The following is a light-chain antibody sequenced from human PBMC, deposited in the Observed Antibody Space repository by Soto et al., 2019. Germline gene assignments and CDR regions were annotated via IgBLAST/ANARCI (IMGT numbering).Light chain of an antibody. CDR1: QSVTIK. V-gene: IGKV3-15*01. CDR3: QQYNNWPPIP. J-gene: IGKJ5*01. Sequence: IVMTQSPATLSVSPGERATLSCRSSQSVTIKLAWYQQKPGQPPRLLIYDTSTRATGIPARFSGSGSGTEFTLTISSLQSEDFAVYYCQQYNNWPPIPFGQGTRLE. CDR2: DTS.